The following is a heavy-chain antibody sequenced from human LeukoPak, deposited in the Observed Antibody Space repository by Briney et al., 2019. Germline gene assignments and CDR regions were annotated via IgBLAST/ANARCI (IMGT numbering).Heavy chain of an antibody. D-gene: IGHD3-16*02. CDR1: GGSFSGYY. J-gene: IGHJ4*02. V-gene: IGHV4-34*01. Sequence: SETLSLTCAVYGGSFSGYYWSWLRQPPGKGPEWIGEINHSGSTNYNPSLKSRVTISVDTSKNQFSLKLSSVTAADTAVYYCARVPRRHYDYVWGSYRYTSYYFDYWGQGTLVTVSS. CDR2: INHSGST. CDR3: ARVPRRHYDYVWGSYRYTSYYFDY.